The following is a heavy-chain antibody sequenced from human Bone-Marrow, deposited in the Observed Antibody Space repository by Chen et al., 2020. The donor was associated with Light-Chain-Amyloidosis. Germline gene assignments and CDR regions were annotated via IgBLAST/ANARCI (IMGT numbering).Heavy chain of an antibody. V-gene: IGHV4-34*01. J-gene: IGHJ4*02. D-gene: IGHD1-26*01. CDR3: VRTSGTSGSQGLPDY. CDR1: GGSFSGYH. Sequence: QVQLQQWGAGLLKPSETLSLTCAVYGGSFSGYHWTWTRQAPGKGLEWIGEINYGGSTNYNPSLKSRLTISVDRSKNQFSLNLNSVTAADTAVYYCVRTSGTSGSQGLPDYWGQGTLVTVSS. CDR2: INYGGST.